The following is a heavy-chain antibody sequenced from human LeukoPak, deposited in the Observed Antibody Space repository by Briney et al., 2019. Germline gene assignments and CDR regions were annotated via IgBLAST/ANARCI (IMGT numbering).Heavy chain of an antibody. Sequence: GGSLRLSCPASGFTFSRHGMSWVRQAPGKGLEYVSSITEGGGNTYYADSVKGRFTISRDDSKNTLYLQMNSLRAEDTAVYYCARKGIDGSGYDLDYWGQGTLVTVSS. CDR1: GFTFSRHG. D-gene: IGHD5-12*01. V-gene: IGHV3-23*01. CDR3: ARKGIDGSGYDLDY. J-gene: IGHJ4*02. CDR2: ITEGGGNT.